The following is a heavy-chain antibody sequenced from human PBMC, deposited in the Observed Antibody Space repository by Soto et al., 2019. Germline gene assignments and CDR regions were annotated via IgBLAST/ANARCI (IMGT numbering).Heavy chain of an antibody. Sequence: GGSLRLSCAASGFTFIAYTINWVRQAPGKGLEWVASITRDSNHIYFADSVKGRFTLSRDNAKNSVYLQMNSLRAEDTAIYFCARPFIVGSTTLGYWGQGTLVTVSS. CDR3: ARPFIVGSTTLGY. V-gene: IGHV3-21*01. CDR2: ITRDSNHI. CDR1: GFTFIAYT. J-gene: IGHJ4*02. D-gene: IGHD1-26*01.